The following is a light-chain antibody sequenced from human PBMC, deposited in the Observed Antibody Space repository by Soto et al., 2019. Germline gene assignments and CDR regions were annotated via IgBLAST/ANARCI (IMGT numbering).Light chain of an antibody. V-gene: IGLV2-8*01. Sequence: QSALTQPPSASGSPGQSVTISCTGTSSDVGYYNYVSWYQQHPGKAPKLIIYEVNKRPSGVPDRFSGSKSGNTASLTVSGLQAEDEAEYYCISYAVGINVVFGGGTKLTVL. J-gene: IGLJ2*01. CDR2: EVN. CDR3: ISYAVGINVV. CDR1: SSDVGYYNY.